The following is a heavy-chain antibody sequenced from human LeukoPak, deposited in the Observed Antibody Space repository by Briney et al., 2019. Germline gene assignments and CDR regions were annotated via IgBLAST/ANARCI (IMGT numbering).Heavy chain of an antibody. J-gene: IGHJ4*02. D-gene: IGHD1-26*01. Sequence: SETLSLTCTVSGVSINTYYASWIRQAPGKGLEFIGFIYNRGNTNYNPSLKSRATISVDTSNNQFSLRLTSVTAADTAMYYCAAGPWELDFWGQGTLVTVSS. CDR1: GVSINTYY. CDR3: AAGPWELDF. CDR2: IYNRGNT. V-gene: IGHV4-4*09.